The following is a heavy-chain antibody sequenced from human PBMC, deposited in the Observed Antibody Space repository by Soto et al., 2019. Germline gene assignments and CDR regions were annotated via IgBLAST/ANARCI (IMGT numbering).Heavy chain of an antibody. CDR3: AKDGAVWYDYVWGAFDI. Sequence: GGSLRLSCAASGFTFSSYAMSWVRQAPGKGLEWVSAISGSGGSTYYADSVKGRFTISRDNSKNTLYLQMNSLRAEDTAVYYCAKDGAVWYDYVWGAFDICGQGTMVTVSS. D-gene: IGHD3-16*01. V-gene: IGHV3-23*01. J-gene: IGHJ3*02. CDR1: GFTFSSYA. CDR2: ISGSGGST.